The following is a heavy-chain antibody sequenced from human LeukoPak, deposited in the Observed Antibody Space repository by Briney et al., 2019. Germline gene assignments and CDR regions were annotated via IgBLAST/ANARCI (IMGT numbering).Heavy chain of an antibody. Sequence: SSETLSLTCAVYGGSFSGYYWSWNRQPPGKGLEWIGEINHSGSTNYNPSLKSRVTISVDTSKNQFSLKLSSVTAADTAVYYCASLLLWFGIWGQGTLVTVSS. CDR3: ASLLLWFGI. J-gene: IGHJ4*02. V-gene: IGHV4-34*01. CDR2: INHSGST. D-gene: IGHD3-10*01. CDR1: GGSFSGYY.